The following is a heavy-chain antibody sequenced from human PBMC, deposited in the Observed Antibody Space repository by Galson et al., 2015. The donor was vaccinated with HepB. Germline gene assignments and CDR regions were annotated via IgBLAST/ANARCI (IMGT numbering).Heavy chain of an antibody. J-gene: IGHJ5*02. CDR2: INAGNGNT. CDR3: ARTGESIAAAGIVERWVHNWFDP. Sequence: SVKVSCKASGYTFTSYAMHWVRQAPGQRLEWMGWINAGNGNTKYSQKFQGRVTITRDTSASAAYMELSSLRSEDTAVYYCARTGESIAAAGIVERWVHNWFDPWGQGTLVTVSS. CDR1: GYTFTSYA. V-gene: IGHV1-3*01. D-gene: IGHD6-13*01.